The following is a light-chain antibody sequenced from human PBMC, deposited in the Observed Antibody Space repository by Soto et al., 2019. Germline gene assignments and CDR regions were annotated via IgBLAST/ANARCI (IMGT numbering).Light chain of an antibody. V-gene: IGLV1-44*01. Sequence: QSVLTQPPSASGTPGQRVTISCSGSSSNIGSNTVSWYQQLPEAAPKLLICSNDQRPSGGPDRFSGSKSGTSASLAISGLQSEDEGDYYCATWDDGLRGVVFGGGTQLTVL. CDR3: ATWDDGLRGVV. J-gene: IGLJ2*01. CDR1: SSNIGSNT. CDR2: SND.